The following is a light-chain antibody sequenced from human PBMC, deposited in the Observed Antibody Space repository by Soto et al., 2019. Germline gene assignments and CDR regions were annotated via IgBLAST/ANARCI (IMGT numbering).Light chain of an antibody. CDR3: QQYNSYSWT. CDR1: QSISSW. CDR2: KAS. V-gene: IGKV1-5*03. Sequence: DVQMTQSPSTLSASLGDRVTITFRASQSISSWLDWYQQKPGKAPKLLIYKASSLESGVPSRLSGSGSGTELTLTISSMKTDDFETYYCQQYNSYSWTFGQGTKVDIK. J-gene: IGKJ1*01.